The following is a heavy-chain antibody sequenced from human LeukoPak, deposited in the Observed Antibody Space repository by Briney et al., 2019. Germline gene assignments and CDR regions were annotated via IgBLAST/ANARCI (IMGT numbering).Heavy chain of an antibody. D-gene: IGHD5-12*01. CDR3: ARIQRGSLVAIDY. CDR2: INDDGRST. CDR1: GFTVSSNY. V-gene: IGHV3-74*01. J-gene: IGHJ4*02. Sequence: GGSLRLSCAVSGFTVSSNYMSWVRQAPGKGPEWVSRINDDGRSTSYADSVKGRFAISRDNAKNTLYLQLNSLRVEDTAVYYCARIQRGSLVAIDYWGQGTLVTVSS.